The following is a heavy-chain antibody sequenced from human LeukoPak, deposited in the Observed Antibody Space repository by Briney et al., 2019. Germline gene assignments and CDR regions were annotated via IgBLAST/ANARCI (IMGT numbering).Heavy chain of an antibody. Sequence: GRSLRLSCAASGFTFDDYAMHWVRHAPGKGLEGVSGISWNSGSIGYADSVKGRFTISRDNVKNSLYLQMNSLRAEDTALYYCAKGVGATTRFPFDYWGQGTLVTVSS. CDR1: GFTFDDYA. J-gene: IGHJ4*02. V-gene: IGHV3-9*01. D-gene: IGHD1-26*01. CDR3: AKGVGATTRFPFDY. CDR2: ISWNSGSI.